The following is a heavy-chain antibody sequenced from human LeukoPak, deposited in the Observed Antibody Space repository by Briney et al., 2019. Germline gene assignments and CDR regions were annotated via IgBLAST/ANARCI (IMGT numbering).Heavy chain of an antibody. D-gene: IGHD6-13*01. Sequence: GFLRLSCAASGFTLRSYWMHLVRQNSGKGLGLVSPIKSDGSTIYADSVKGRFTISRDNAKNSLYLQMNSLRAEDTAVCYCARDTEAAGYYYYYYMDVWGKGTTVTISS. CDR3: ARDTEAAGYYYYYYMDV. CDR1: GFTLRSYW. J-gene: IGHJ6*03. V-gene: IGHV3-74*01. CDR2: IKSDGST.